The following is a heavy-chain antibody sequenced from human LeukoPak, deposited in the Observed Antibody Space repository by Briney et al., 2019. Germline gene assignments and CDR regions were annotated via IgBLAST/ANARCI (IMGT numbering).Heavy chain of an antibody. J-gene: IGHJ4*02. CDR1: GFTFSSYA. Sequence: GGSLRLSCAASGFTFSSYAMNWVRQAPGKGLEWVSGLSGSGGSTYSADSVKGRFTISRDNSKNSLYLQMNSLRGEDTALYYCAKDVRGSTSWYGLDYWGQGTLVTVSS. D-gene: IGHD6-13*01. CDR3: AKDVRGSTSWYGLDY. V-gene: IGHV3-23*01. CDR2: LSGSGGST.